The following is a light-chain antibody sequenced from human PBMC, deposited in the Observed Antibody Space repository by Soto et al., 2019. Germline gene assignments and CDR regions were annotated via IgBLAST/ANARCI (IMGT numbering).Light chain of an antibody. V-gene: IGKV3-15*01. CDR2: DTS. CDR3: QQLNSFPLT. CDR1: QTIYSH. Sequence: SPTTLTESPAERATPSCRASQTIYSHIAWHQKRPGQAPSLLIYDTSIRATGVPARFSGSRSGAEFTLTISSLQSEDFATYYCQQLNSFPLTFGQGTRLEI. J-gene: IGKJ5*01.